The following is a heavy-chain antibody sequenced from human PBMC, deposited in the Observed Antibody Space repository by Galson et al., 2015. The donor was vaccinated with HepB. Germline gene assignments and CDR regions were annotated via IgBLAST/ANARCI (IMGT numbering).Heavy chain of an antibody. CDR2: IYTSGST. CDR3: ARDSGYSSSWYAHFDY. Sequence: LSLTCTISGGSISDYYWSWIRQPAGKGLEWIGRIYTSGSTNYNPSLKSQVTMSVHTSKNQFSLKLSSVTAADTAVYYCARDSGYSSSWYAHFDYWGQGTLVTVSP. V-gene: IGHV4-4*07. J-gene: IGHJ4*02. D-gene: IGHD6-13*01. CDR1: GGSISDYY.